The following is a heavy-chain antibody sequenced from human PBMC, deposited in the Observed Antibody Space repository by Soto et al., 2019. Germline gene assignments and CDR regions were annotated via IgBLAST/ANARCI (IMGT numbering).Heavy chain of an antibody. CDR1: GFTFTTTW. CDR3: AKDREYSSGMDV. D-gene: IGHD6-6*01. CDR2: ISWNSGSI. V-gene: IGHV3-9*01. Sequence: GGSLRLSCAASGFTFTTTWLHWVRQAPGKGLEWVSGISWNSGSIGYADSVKGRFTISRDNAKNSLYLQMNSLRAEDTALYYCAKDREYSSGMDVWGQGTTVTVS. J-gene: IGHJ6*02.